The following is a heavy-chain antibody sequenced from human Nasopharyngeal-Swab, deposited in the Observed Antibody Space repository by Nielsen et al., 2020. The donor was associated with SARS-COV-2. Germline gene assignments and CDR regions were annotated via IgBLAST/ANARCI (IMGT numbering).Heavy chain of an antibody. V-gene: IGHV4-31*02. CDR3: ASGHTNGYPYHSYYYMDV. Sequence: WIRQPPGKGLEWIAFITYNGNTYYDPSLKSRVSLSLGTSGNQISLNLTAVTAADTAVYYCASGHTNGYPYHSYYYMDVWGKGTTVTVSS. CDR2: ITYNGNT. J-gene: IGHJ6*03. D-gene: IGHD2-8*01.